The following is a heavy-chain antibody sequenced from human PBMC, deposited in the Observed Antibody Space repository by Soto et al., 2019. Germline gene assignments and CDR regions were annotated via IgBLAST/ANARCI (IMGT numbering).Heavy chain of an antibody. CDR1: GGSISSGDYY. D-gene: IGHD3-16*01. Sequence: SETLSLTCTVSGGSISSGDYYWSWIRQPPGKGLEWIGYIYYNGSTYYNPSLKSRVTISVDTSKNQFSLKLSSVTAADTAVYYCARGNYDYVWGSYNSPNFDYWGQGTLVTVSS. V-gene: IGHV4-30-4*01. CDR3: ARGNYDYVWGSYNSPNFDY. J-gene: IGHJ4*02. CDR2: IYYNGST.